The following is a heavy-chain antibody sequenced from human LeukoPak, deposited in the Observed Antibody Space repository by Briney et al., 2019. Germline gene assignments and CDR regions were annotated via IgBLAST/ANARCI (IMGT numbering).Heavy chain of an antibody. Sequence: SETLSLTCTVSGGSISSYYWSWIRQPPGKELEWIGYIYYSGSTYDNPSLKSRVTISIDTSKNQFSLKLSSVTAADTAVYYCARAXXXXXXXVSAFDIWGQGT. CDR1: GGSISSYY. J-gene: IGHJ3*02. CDR3: ARAXXXXXXXVSAFDI. V-gene: IGHV4-59*01. CDR2: IYYSGST. D-gene: IGHD2-8*01.